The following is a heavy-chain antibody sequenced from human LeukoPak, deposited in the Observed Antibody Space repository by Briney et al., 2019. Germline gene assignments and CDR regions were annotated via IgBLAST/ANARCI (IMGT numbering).Heavy chain of an antibody. J-gene: IGHJ4*02. CDR3: TLTPFVVVYYFDY. D-gene: IGHD3-3*02. Sequence: PGGSLRLSCATSGFTFSSYAMHWVRQAPGKGLEWVALISYDGINQYYADSVKGRFMISRDNSKNTLYLQLNSLRLEDTAVYYCTLTPFVVVYYFDYWGQGTLVTVSS. V-gene: IGHV3-30*04. CDR1: GFTFSSYA. CDR2: ISYDGINQ.